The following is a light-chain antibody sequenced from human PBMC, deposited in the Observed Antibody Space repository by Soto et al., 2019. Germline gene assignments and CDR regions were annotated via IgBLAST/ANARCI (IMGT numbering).Light chain of an antibody. V-gene: IGLV2-14*01. CDR3: GSYADGTTLV. CDR1: SSDVGGYDS. Sequence: QSVLTQPASVSGSPGQSITISCTGSSSDVGGYDSVSWYQQHPGKAPKLLIYEVTKRPSGVSNRFSGSKSGNTASLTISGLQADDESDYYCGSYADGTTLVFGGGTKLTVL. J-gene: IGLJ3*02. CDR2: EVT.